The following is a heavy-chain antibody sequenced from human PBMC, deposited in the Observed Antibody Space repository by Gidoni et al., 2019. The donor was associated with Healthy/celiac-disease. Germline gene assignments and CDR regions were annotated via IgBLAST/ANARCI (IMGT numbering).Heavy chain of an antibody. Sequence: QVQLVESGGGVVQPGRSLSLPCAASGLTFSTYAMHWVRQAPGKGLEWVAVISYDGRNKYYAESVKGRFTIYRDNSKNTLYLQMNSLRAEDTAVYYCARGPYAVRFLEWLSPFDYWGQGTLVTVSS. D-gene: IGHD3-3*01. V-gene: IGHV3-30*04. J-gene: IGHJ4*02. CDR2: ISYDGRNK. CDR1: GLTFSTYA. CDR3: ARGPYAVRFLEWLSPFDY.